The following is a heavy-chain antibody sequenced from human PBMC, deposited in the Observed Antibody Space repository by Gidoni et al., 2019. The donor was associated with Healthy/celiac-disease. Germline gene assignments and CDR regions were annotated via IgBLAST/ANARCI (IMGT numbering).Heavy chain of an antibody. D-gene: IGHD2-2*01. CDR2: IYYSGST. J-gene: IGHJ6*02. Sequence: QVQLQESGPGLVKPSQTLSLTCTVSGGSISSGGYYWSWIRQHPGKVLEWIGYIYYSGSTYYNPSLKSRVTISVDTSKNQFSLKLSSVTAADTAVYYCARDRVVVVPAAIPSYYGMDVWGQGTTVTVSS. CDR3: ARDRVVVVPAAIPSYYGMDV. V-gene: IGHV4-31*03. CDR1: GGSISSGGYY.